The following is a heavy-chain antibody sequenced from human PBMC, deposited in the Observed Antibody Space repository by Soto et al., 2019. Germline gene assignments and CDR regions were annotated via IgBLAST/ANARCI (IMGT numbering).Heavy chain of an antibody. J-gene: IGHJ5*02. CDR2: VYHTGNT. CDR3: AVDTTIEGPNWFDP. V-gene: IGHV4-31*03. D-gene: IGHD5-18*01. CDR1: GGSISRGAYY. Sequence: PSETLSLTCTVSGGSISRGAYYWSWIRQLPGKSLEWIGYVYHTGNTDYNPSLKSRVSISVDTSKNQFSMDLRYVTAADTAVYYCAVDTTIEGPNWFDPWGQGTLVTVSS.